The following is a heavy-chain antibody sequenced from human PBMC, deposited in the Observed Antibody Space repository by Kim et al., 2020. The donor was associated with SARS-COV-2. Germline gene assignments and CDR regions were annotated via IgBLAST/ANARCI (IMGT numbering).Heavy chain of an antibody. V-gene: IGHV1-2*06. D-gene: IGHD6-13*01. J-gene: IGHJ5*02. CDR1: GYTFTGYY. CDR3: AIHWGAAGNPWWFDP. Sequence: ASVKVSCKASGYTFTGYYMHWVRQAPGQGLEWMGRINPNSGGTNNAQKFQGRVTMTRDTSISTAYMELSRLRSDDTAVYYCAIHWGAAGNPWWFDPWGQGTLVTVSS. CDR2: INPNSGGT.